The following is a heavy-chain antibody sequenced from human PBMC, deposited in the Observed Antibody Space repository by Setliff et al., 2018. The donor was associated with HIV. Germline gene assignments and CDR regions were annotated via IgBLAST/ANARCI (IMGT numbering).Heavy chain of an antibody. Sequence: GESLKISCKGSGYTFTTYWIGWVRQMPGKGLEWIGRFYPGDSDFRYSPSFEGQVTISADKSTSTAYLHWSSLKASDTAMYYCVLSYDSIVGDALDIWGQGTMVTVSS. CDR3: VLSYDSIVGDALDI. CDR1: GYTFTTYW. V-gene: IGHV5-51*01. CDR2: FYPGDSDF. J-gene: IGHJ3*02. D-gene: IGHD3-22*01.